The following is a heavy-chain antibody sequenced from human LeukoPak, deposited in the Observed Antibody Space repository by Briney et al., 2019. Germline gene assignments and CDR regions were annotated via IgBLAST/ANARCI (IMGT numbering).Heavy chain of an antibody. Sequence: SQTLSLTCAISGDSVSSNSAAWNWIRQSPSRGLEWLGRTYYRSKWYSAYALSVKSRITINPDTSKNQFSLQLNSVTPEDTAVYYYARGGSITVAGNNWFDPWGQGTLVTVSS. D-gene: IGHD6-19*01. V-gene: IGHV6-1*01. CDR2: TYYRSKWYS. J-gene: IGHJ5*02. CDR3: ARGGSITVAGNNWFDP. CDR1: GDSVSSNSAA.